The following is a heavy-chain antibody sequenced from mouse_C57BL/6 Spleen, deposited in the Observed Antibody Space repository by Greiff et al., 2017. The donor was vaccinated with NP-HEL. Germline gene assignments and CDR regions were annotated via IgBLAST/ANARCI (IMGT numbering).Heavy chain of an antibody. CDR2: IDPSDSYT. V-gene: IGHV1-69*01. J-gene: IGHJ2*01. Sequence: QVQLQQPGAELVMPGASVKLSCKASGYTFTSYWMHWVKQRPGQGLEWIGEIDPSDSYTNYNQKFKGKSTLTVDKSSSTAYMQLSSLTSEDSAVYYCARGSRYFDYWSQGTTLTVSS. CDR3: ARGSRYFDY. CDR1: GYTFTSYW. D-gene: IGHD1-1*01.